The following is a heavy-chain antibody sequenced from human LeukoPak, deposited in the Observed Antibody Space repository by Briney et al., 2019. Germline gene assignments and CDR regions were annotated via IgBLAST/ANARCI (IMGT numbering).Heavy chain of an antibody. CDR2: INPNSGVT. CDR3: ARASPYYYYYYMDV. V-gene: IGHV1-2*02. J-gene: IGHJ6*03. Sequence: ASVKVSCKASGYTFTDYYVHWVRQAPGQGLEWMGWINPNSGVTHYPQKFQGRVTMTRDTSIRTAYMEVSSLRSDDTAVYYCARASPYYYYYYMDVWGKGTTVTISS. CDR1: GYTFTDYY.